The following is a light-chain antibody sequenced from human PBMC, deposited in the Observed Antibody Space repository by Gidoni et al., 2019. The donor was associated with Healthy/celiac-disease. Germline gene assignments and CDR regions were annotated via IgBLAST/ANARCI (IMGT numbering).Light chain of an antibody. Sequence: EIVLTQSPATLSLSPGERPPLSCGASQSVSSYLARYQQKPGQAPRLLIYDASTRATGIPARFSGSGSGTDFTLTISSLEPEDFAVYYCQQRSNWPPITFGQGTRLEIK. CDR3: QQRSNWPPIT. CDR1: QSVSSY. J-gene: IGKJ5*01. V-gene: IGKV3-11*01. CDR2: DAS.